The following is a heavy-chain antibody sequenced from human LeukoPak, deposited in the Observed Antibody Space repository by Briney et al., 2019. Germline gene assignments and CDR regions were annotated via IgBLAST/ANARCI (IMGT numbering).Heavy chain of an antibody. CDR3: ARGRLFDY. D-gene: IGHD6-19*01. Sequence: SETLCLTCAVYGGSFSGYYWSWIRQPPGKGLEWIGEINHSGSTNYNPSLKSRVTISVDTSKNQFPLKLSSVTAADTAVYYCARGRLFDYWGQGTLVTVSS. CDR2: INHSGST. V-gene: IGHV4-34*01. J-gene: IGHJ4*02. CDR1: GGSFSGYY.